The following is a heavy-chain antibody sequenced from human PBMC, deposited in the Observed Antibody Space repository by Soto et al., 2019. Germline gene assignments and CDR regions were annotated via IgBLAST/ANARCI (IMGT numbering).Heavy chain of an antibody. J-gene: IGHJ4*02. CDR1: GGSFSGYY. D-gene: IGHD2-15*01. CDR2: INHSGST. Sequence: SETLSLTCAVYGGSFSGYYWSWIRQPPGKGLEWIGEINHSGSTNYNPSLKSRVTISVDTSKNQFSLKLSSVTAADTAVVYCARGTGCRGPRCLPFAYYFDYWGQGTLVTVSS. CDR3: ARGTGCRGPRCLPFAYYFDY. V-gene: IGHV4-34*01.